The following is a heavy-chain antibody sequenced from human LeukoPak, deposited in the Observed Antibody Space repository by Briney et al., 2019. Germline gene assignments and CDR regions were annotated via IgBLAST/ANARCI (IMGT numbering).Heavy chain of an antibody. CDR1: GFTFSSYW. J-gene: IGHJ4*02. Sequence: GGSLRLSCAASGFTFSSYWMHWVRQAPGKGLVWVSRINSDGSITSYADSVRGRLTISRDNSKNTLYLQMNSLRAEDTAVYYCAKDMRSGYYGGFDYWGQGTLVTVSS. D-gene: IGHD3-22*01. CDR2: INSDGSIT. V-gene: IGHV3-74*01. CDR3: AKDMRSGYYGGFDY.